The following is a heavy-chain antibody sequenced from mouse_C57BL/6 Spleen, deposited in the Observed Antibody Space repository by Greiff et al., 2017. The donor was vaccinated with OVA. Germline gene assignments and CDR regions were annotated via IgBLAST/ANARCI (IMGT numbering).Heavy chain of an antibody. V-gene: IGHV1-52*01. CDR1: GYTFTSYW. CDR2: IDPSDSET. J-gene: IGHJ2*01. CDR3: ARDGSSYFDY. D-gene: IGHD1-1*01. Sequence: QVQLQQPGAELVRPGSSVKLSCKASGYTFTSYWMHWVKQRPIQGLEWIGNIDPSDSETPYNQKFKDKATLTVDKSSSTAYMQLSSLTSEDSAVYYCARDGSSYFDYWGQGTTLTVSS.